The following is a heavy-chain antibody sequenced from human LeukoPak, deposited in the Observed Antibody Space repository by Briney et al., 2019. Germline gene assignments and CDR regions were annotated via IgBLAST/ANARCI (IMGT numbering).Heavy chain of an antibody. Sequence: ASVKVSCKASGNTFTNNGIGWVRQAPGQGLEWMGWISAYNGNTNYAQKFQGRVTMTTDTSTSTAYMELRSLRSDDTAVYYCARPYYYGSGSLFNPPFDYWGQGTLVTVSS. J-gene: IGHJ4*02. D-gene: IGHD3-10*01. CDR3: ARPYYYGSGSLFNPPFDY. CDR1: GNTFTNNG. V-gene: IGHV1-18*01. CDR2: ISAYNGNT.